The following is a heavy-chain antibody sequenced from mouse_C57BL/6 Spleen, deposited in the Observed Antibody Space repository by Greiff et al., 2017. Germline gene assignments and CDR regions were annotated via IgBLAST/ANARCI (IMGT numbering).Heavy chain of an antibody. CDR1: GFTFSSYG. CDR2: ISSGGSYT. V-gene: IGHV5-6*01. D-gene: IGHD1-1*01. Sequence: EVQVVESGGDLVKPGGSLKLSCAASGFTFSSYGMSWVRQTPDKRLEWVATISSGGSYTYYPDSVKGRFTISRDNAKNTLYLQMSSLKSEDTAMYYCAREAYYGSSLYYFDYWGQGTTLTVSS. J-gene: IGHJ2*01. CDR3: AREAYYGSSLYYFDY.